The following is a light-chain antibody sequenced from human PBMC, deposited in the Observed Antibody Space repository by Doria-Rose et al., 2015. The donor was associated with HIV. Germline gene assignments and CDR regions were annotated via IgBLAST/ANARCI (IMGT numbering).Light chain of an antibody. CDR3: HQYGTSWT. J-gene: IGKJ1*01. CDR2: DGS. CDR1: QSFSSTY. Sequence: EIVLTQSPGILSLSPGDRATLSCTASQSFSSTYLAWYQQKPGQAPSLLIYDGSTRATGIPDRFSASGSGTDFTLTINRLEPEDFALYYCHQYGTSWTFGQGTKVEI. V-gene: IGKV3-20*01.